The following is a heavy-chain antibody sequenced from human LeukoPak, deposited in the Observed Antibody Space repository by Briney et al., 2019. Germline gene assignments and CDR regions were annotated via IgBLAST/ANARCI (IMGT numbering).Heavy chain of an antibody. D-gene: IGHD3-22*01. J-gene: IGHJ4*02. V-gene: IGHV4-59*01. Sequence: SETLSLTCTVSGGSKGSYYWTWIRQPPGKGLEWIGYIYYSGTTAYNPSLKSRVTISVDTSKNQFSLKLNSVTAADTAVYYCATWYYDSGGYRYFDYWGQGTLVTVSS. CDR1: GGSKGSYY. CDR2: IYYSGTT. CDR3: ATWYYDSGGYRYFDY.